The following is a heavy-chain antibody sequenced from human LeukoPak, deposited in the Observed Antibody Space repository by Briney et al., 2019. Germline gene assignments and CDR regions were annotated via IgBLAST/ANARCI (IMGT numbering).Heavy chain of an antibody. V-gene: IGHV4-4*02. CDR1: GGSITNTNY. Sequence: PSETLSLTCGVSGGSITNTNYWTWVRQPPGKGLEWIGEVNLQGSTNYNPSLMGRVAISVDKSENHISLQLTSVTAADTAVYYCAREGGPYRPLDYSGQGTLVTVSS. CDR2: VNLQGST. J-gene: IGHJ4*02. CDR3: AREGGPYRPLDY.